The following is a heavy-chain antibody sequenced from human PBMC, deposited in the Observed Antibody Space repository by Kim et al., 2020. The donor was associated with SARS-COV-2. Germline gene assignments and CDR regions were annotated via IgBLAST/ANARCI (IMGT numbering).Heavy chain of an antibody. V-gene: IGHV4-39*01. Sequence: SETLSLTCTRTRTRSTSTLTCTRTRRPPPLTRPIGSASISLTGTTSYNPSLQSRVTISVDTSKNQFSLKLSSVTAADTAVYYCATQLRFLEWLIGSDA. D-gene: IGHD3-3*01. CDR1: RTRSTSTLTC. CDR2: ISLTGTT. CDR3: ATQLRFLEWLIGSDA. J-gene: IGHJ3*01.